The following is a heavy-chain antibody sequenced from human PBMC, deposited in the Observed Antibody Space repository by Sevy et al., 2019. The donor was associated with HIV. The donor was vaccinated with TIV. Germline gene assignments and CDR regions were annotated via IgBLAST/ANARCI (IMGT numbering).Heavy chain of an antibody. CDR1: GYTFTSYG. CDR2: ISAYNGNT. Sequence: ASVKVSCKASGYTFTSYGISWVRQAPGQGLEWMGWISAYNGNTNYAQKLQGRVTMTTDTSTSTAYMELRSLRSDDTAVYYCARDEAGYSYYDFWSGYYTWFDPWGQGTLVTVSS. CDR3: ARDEAGYSYYDFWSGYYTWFDP. D-gene: IGHD3-3*01. V-gene: IGHV1-18*01. J-gene: IGHJ5*02.